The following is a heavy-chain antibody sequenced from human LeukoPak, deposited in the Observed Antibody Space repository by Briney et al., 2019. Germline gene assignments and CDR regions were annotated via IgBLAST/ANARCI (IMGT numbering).Heavy chain of an antibody. Sequence: SETLSLTCTVSGGSISSYYWSWIRQPPGKGLEWIGYIYYSGSTNYNPSLKSRFTISVDTSKNQFSLKLSSVTAADTAVYYCARVNWSGYDFRGAFDIWGQGTMVTVSS. CDR2: IYYSGST. V-gene: IGHV4-59*01. J-gene: IGHJ3*02. CDR1: GGSISSYY. D-gene: IGHD5-12*01. CDR3: ARVNWSGYDFRGAFDI.